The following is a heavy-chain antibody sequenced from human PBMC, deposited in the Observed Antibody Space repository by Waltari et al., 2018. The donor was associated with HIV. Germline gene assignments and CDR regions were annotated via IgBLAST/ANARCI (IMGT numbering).Heavy chain of an antibody. CDR1: GYPFTSHG. CDR3: ARVGCSSASCYSGWFDP. Sequence: QAQLAQSGAEVKKPGDSVKVSCKASGYPFTSHGISRVRQAPGQGLEWLGWISAYNGNTNYAQKLQGRVTMTTDTSTSTAYMELRSLRSDDTAVYYCARVGCSSASCYSGWFDPWGQGTLVTVSS. CDR2: ISAYNGNT. J-gene: IGHJ5*02. D-gene: IGHD2-2*01. V-gene: IGHV1-18*01.